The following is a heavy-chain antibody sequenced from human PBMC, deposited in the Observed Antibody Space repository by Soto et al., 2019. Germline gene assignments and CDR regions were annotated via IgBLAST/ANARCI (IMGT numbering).Heavy chain of an antibody. V-gene: IGHV4-59*01. D-gene: IGHD5-18*01. CDR1: GGSISSYY. CDR3: ARNVDTARAYYFDF. CDR2: IYYSGST. Sequence: SETLSLTCTVSGGSISSYYWSWIRQPPGKGLEWIGYIYYSGSTNHNPSLKSRVTISVDTSKNQFSLKLSSVTAADTAVYYCARNVDTARAYYFDFWGQGTLVTVSS. J-gene: IGHJ4*02.